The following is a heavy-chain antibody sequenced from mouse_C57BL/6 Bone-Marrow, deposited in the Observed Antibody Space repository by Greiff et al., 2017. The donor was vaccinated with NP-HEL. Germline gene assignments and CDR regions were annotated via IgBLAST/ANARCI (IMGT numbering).Heavy chain of an antibody. V-gene: IGHV1-59*01. CDR1: GYTFTSYW. CDR3: AGGYDVWYYAMDY. Sequence: QVQLQQPGAELVRPGPSVKLSCKASGYTFTSYWMHWVKQRPGQGLEWIGVIDPSDSYTNYNQKFKGKATLTVDTSSSTAYMQLSSLTSEDSAVYYCAGGYDVWYYAMDYWGQGTSVTVSS. J-gene: IGHJ4*01. CDR2: IDPSDSYT. D-gene: IGHD2-2*01.